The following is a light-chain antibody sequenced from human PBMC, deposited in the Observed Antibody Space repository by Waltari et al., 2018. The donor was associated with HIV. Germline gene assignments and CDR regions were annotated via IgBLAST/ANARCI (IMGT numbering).Light chain of an antibody. J-gene: IGKJ1*01. Sequence: DIQMTQSPSSLSASVGDRVTITCRASQSISSYLNWYQQKQEKAPKLLIYAASSSQSGVPSRFSGSASGTDSTLTISSLQPEYFATYYCQHSYRTPRTFGQGTKVEIK. CDR1: QSISSY. CDR2: AAS. CDR3: QHSYRTPRT. V-gene: IGKV1-39*01.